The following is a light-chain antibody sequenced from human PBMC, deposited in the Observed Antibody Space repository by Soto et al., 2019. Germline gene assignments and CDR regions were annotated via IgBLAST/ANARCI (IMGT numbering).Light chain of an antibody. J-gene: IGKJ1*01. CDR3: QQYNSYSPWT. CDR1: QSISSW. CDR2: DTS. V-gene: IGKV1-5*01. Sequence: DIQMTQSPSTLSASVGDRVTITCRASQSISSWLAWYQQKPGKAPELLLYDTSSFESGVPSRFSGSGSGTEFTLTISSLQPDDFATYYCQQYNSYSPWTFGQGTKVEIK.